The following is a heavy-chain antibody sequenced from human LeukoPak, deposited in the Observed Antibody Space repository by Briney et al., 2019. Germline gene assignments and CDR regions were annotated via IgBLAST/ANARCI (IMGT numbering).Heavy chain of an antibody. J-gene: IGHJ5*02. CDR1: GFTLSGLW. D-gene: IGHD2-15*01. V-gene: IGHV3-66*01. CDR3: ARDGWSPRA. Sequence: GGSLRLSCVASGFTLSGLWMHWVRQAPGKGLEWVSVIYSGGSTYYADSVKGRFTISRDKSKNTLYLQMNSLRAEDTAVYYCARDGWSPRAWGQGTLVTVSS. CDR2: IYSGGST.